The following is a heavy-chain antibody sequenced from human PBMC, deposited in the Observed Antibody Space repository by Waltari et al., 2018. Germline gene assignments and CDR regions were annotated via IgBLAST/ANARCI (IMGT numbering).Heavy chain of an antibody. CDR2: INTNTGNP. Sequence: QVQLVQSGSELKKPGASVKVSCKASGYTFTSYAMNWVRQAPGQGLEWMGWINTNTGNPTYAQGVTGRFVFSLDTSVSTAYLQISSLKAEDTAVYYCASTLRLQLVRELAFDIWGQGTMVTVSS. CDR3: ASTLRLQLVRELAFDI. V-gene: IGHV7-4-1*02. D-gene: IGHD6-6*01. CDR1: GYTFTSYA. J-gene: IGHJ3*02.